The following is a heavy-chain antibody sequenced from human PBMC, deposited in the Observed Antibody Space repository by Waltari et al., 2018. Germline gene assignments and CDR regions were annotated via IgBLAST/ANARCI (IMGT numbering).Heavy chain of an antibody. J-gene: IGHJ4*02. CDR1: GYTFTGYY. Sequence: QVQLVQSGAEVKKPGASVKVSCKASGYTFTGYYMHWVRQAPGQGLEWMGWINPNSGGTNYAQKFQGRGTMTRDTSISTAYMELSRLRSDDTAVYYWARVRRTSIAAYYYFDYWGQGTLVTVSS. CDR3: ARVRRTSIAAYYYFDY. V-gene: IGHV1-2*02. D-gene: IGHD6-6*01. CDR2: INPNSGGT.